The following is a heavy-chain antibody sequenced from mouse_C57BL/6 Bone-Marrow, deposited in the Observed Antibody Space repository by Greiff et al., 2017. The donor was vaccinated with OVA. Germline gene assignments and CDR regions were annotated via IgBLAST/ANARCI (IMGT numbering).Heavy chain of an antibody. D-gene: IGHD1-1*01. CDR3: ARSVSRSPYRAKDN. V-gene: IGHV1-63*01. CDR1: GYTFTNYW. J-gene: IGHJ4*01. CDR2: IYPGGGYT. Sequence: QVQLKQSGAELVRPGTSVKMSCKASGYTFTNYWIGWAKQRPGHGLEWIGDIYPGGGYTNYNEKFKGKATLTADKSSSTAYMQFSSLTSEDSAIYYGARSVSRSPYRAKDNWGQGTAVTVSS.